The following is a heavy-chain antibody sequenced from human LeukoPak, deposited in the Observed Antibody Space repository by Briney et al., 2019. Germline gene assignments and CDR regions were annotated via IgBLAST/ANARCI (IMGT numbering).Heavy chain of an antibody. V-gene: IGHV3-30*02. CDR2: IRHDGTNQ. CDR1: GFTFSSYG. CDR3: ARSRNVRTFDY. Sequence: GGSLRLSCAASGFTFSSYGIHWVRQAPGKGLEWVTFIRHDGTNQHYGDSVKGRFTISRDNLKNTVFLQMNRVRAEDTAVYFCARSRNVRTFDYWGQGTLVAVSS. J-gene: IGHJ4*02.